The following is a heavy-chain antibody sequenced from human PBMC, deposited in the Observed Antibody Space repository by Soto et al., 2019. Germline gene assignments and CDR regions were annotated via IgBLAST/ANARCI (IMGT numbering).Heavy chain of an antibody. CDR1: GFTVSSNY. D-gene: IGHD3-22*01. CDR2: IYSGGST. V-gene: IGHV3-66*01. Sequence: GGSLRLSCAASGFTVSSNYVSWVRQAPGKGLEWVSVIYSGGSTYYADSVKGRFTISRDNSKNTLYLQMNSLRAEDTAVYYCARGPGYYDSSGYYPDYWGQGTLVTVSS. J-gene: IGHJ4*02. CDR3: ARGPGYYDSSGYYPDY.